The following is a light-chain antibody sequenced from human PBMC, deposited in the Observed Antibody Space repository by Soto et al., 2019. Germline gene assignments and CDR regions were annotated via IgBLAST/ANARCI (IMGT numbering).Light chain of an antibody. Sequence: QSVLTQPPSVSAAPGQKVTLSCSGSSSNIGNNYVSWYQHLPGQAPRLLIFENNKRRPGIPDRFSGSKSGTSATRAITGLQTGDEAADYCGTWEIRLNINWVFGGGTKLTVL. CDR3: GTWEIRLNINWV. J-gene: IGLJ3*02. CDR2: ENN. V-gene: IGLV1-51*02. CDR1: SSNIGNNY.